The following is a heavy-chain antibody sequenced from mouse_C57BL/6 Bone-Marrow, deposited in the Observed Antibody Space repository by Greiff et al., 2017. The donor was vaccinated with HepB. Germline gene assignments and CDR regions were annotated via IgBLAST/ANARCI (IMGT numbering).Heavy chain of an antibody. CDR3: ARSGNYYGSSYEFAY. J-gene: IGHJ3*01. CDR2: IDPSDSYT. V-gene: IGHV1-69*01. Sequence: QVQLQQPGAELVMPGASVKLSCKASGYTFTSYWMHWVKQRPGQGLEWIGEIDPSDSYTNYNQKFKGKSTLTVDKSSSTAYMQLSSLTSEDSAVYYCARSGNYYGSSYEFAYWGQGTLVTVSA. D-gene: IGHD1-1*01. CDR1: GYTFTSYW.